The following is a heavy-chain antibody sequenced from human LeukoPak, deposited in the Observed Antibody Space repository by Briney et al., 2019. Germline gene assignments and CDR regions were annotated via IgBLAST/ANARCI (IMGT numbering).Heavy chain of an antibody. J-gene: IGHJ4*02. CDR2: ISDTGATT. D-gene: IGHD3-22*01. CDR3: ARRGYYYDSSGYYLGGFDY. Sequence: GGSLRLSCAASGFSFSTYSMSWVRQAPGKGLEWVSVISDTGATTFYADSVKGRFTISRDNSKNTLYLQMNSLRAEDTAVYYCARRGYYYDSSGYYLGGFDYWGQGTLVTVSS. V-gene: IGHV3-23*01. CDR1: GFSFSTYS.